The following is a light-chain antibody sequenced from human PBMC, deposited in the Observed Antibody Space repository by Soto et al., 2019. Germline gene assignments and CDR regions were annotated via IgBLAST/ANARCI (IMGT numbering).Light chain of an antibody. J-gene: IGLJ1*01. V-gene: IGLV1-44*01. Sequence: QSVLTQAPSVSGTPGQRVTITCSGSSSNIGRNSVNWYQHLPGTAPKLLTHGNNHRSSGVPDRFSGSKSGTSASLAISGLQPEDEADYCCAAWDDSLNEYVFGDGTKVTVL. CDR3: AAWDDSLNEYV. CDR1: SSNIGRNS. CDR2: GNN.